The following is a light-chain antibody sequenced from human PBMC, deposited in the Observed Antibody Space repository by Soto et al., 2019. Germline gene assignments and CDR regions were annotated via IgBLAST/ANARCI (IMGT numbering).Light chain of an antibody. CDR3: QQANSFPPT. Sequence: EIVLTQSPGPLSLSPGERATLSCRASQSVVSNFLSWFQQKPGQAPRLLIYGASNRATGIPDRFSGSGSGTDFTLTISGLEPEDSATYYCQQANSFPPTFGQGTKVEIK. CDR1: QSVVSNF. CDR2: GAS. J-gene: IGKJ1*01. V-gene: IGKV3-20*01.